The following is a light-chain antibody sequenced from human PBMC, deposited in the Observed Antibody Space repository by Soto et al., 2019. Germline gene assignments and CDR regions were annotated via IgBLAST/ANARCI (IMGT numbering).Light chain of an antibody. J-gene: IGLJ1*01. CDR1: SSDIGRYNY. V-gene: IGLV2-14*01. Sequence: QSALTQPASVSGSPGQSITISCTGTSSDIGRYNYVSWYQQHPGKVPKLMISEVTNRPSGVSDRFSGSKSGNTASLTISGLQAKDEADYYCSSYTTTFTQVFGTGTKLTVL. CDR3: SSYTTTFTQV. CDR2: EVT.